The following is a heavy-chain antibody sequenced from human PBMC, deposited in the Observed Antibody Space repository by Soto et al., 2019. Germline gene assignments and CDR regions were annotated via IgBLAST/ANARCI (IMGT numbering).Heavy chain of an antibody. J-gene: IGHJ4*02. CDR3: AKDSPFSGTGRRAFVY. D-gene: IGHD3-10*01. V-gene: IGHV3-23*01. Sequence: EVQLLESGGALVQPGGSLRLSCAASGFTFSGYAMTWVRQAPGKGFEWVSSTGGNGVATYYADSVTGRFTISRDNSKNTLYLQMDRLRAEDTAVYYCAKDSPFSGTGRRAFVYWGQGTLVTVSS. CDR1: GFTFSGYA. CDR2: TGGNGVAT.